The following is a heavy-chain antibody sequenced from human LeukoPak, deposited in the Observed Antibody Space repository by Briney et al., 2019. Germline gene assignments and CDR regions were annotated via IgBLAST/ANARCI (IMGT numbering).Heavy chain of an antibody. D-gene: IGHD2-2*01. Sequence: AGGSLRLSRAASGFTFSSYSMNWVRQAPGKGLEWVSSISSSSSTIYYADSVKGRFTISRDNSKNTLYLQMNSLRAEDTAKYYCAKYSQLLSGYYFDFWGQGTLVTVSS. CDR3: AKYSQLLSGYYFDF. CDR1: GFTFSSYS. J-gene: IGHJ4*02. V-gene: IGHV3-48*01. CDR2: ISSSSSTI.